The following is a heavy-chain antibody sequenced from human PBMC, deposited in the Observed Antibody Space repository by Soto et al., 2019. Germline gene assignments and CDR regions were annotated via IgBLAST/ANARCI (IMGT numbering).Heavy chain of an antibody. CDR3: AHRVLRTVFGLCTTTAIYFDF. CDR2: MYWDDDK. D-gene: IGHD3-3*01. CDR1: GFSLTTSGVG. V-gene: IGHV2-5*02. Sequence: QITLNESGPTVVRPTETLTLTCRFSGFSLTTSGVGVGWIRQSPGKAPEWLALMYWDDDKRYSASLKSRLTITQDTSKNQVVLTVSDLAQTDTVTHYCAHRVLRTVFGLCTTTAIYFDFWGQGTPGAVSS. J-gene: IGHJ4*02.